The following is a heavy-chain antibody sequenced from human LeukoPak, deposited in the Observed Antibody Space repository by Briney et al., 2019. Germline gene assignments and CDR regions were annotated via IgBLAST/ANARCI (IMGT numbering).Heavy chain of an antibody. J-gene: IGHJ4*02. CDR1: GFTVSSNY. CDR3: ARAKWGSDFDY. V-gene: IGHV3-66*02. D-gene: IGHD1-26*01. CDR2: IYSGGST. Sequence: PGGSLRLSCAASGFTVSSNYMSWVRQAAGKGLEWVSVIYSGGSTYYADSVKGRFTISRDNSKNTLYLQMNSLRAEDTAVYYCARAKWGSDFDYWGQGTLVTVSS.